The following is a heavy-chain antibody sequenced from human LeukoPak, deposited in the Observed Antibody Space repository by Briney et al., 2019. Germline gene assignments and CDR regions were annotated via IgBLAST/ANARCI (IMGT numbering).Heavy chain of an antibody. V-gene: IGHV4-59*01. CDR1: GFTFSSYA. J-gene: IGHJ4*02. D-gene: IGHD2-15*01. Sequence: GSLRLSCSASGFTFSSYAMYWIRQPPGKGLEWIGCIDYSGSTYYNPSLKSRVTVSADTSKNQFSLKLTSVTAADTAVYYCARRWYHAYCDYWGQGSLVTVSS. CDR2: IDYSGST. CDR3: ARRWYHAYCDY.